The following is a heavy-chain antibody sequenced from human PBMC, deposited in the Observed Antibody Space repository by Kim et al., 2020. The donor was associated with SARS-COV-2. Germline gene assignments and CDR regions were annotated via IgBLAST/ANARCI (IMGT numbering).Heavy chain of an antibody. V-gene: IGHV3-15*01. CDR3: TTDAPSTTVTNPYYYSGMDV. D-gene: IGHD4-17*01. J-gene: IGHJ6*02. Sequence: GGSLRLSCTASGFTFSNAWMSWVRQAPGKGLEWVGRIKSKTDGGTTDYAAPVKGRFTITRDDSKNTLYLQMNSLKTEDTAVYYCTTDAPSTTVTNPYYYSGMDVWGQGTTVTVSS. CDR2: IKSKTDGGTT. CDR1: GFTFSNAW.